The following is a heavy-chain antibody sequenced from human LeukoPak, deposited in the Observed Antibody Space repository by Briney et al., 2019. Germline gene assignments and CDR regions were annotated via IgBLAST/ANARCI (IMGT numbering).Heavy chain of an antibody. Sequence: PSETLSLTCTVSGGSISSSSYYWGWIRQPPGKGLEWIGSIYYSGSTYYNPSLKSRVSISVDTSKNQFSLKLSSMTAADTAVYYCATSGAAMVTDGDYWGQGTLVTVSS. V-gene: IGHV4-39*07. CDR3: ATSGAAMVTDGDY. CDR2: IYYSGST. D-gene: IGHD5-18*01. CDR1: GGSISSSSYY. J-gene: IGHJ4*02.